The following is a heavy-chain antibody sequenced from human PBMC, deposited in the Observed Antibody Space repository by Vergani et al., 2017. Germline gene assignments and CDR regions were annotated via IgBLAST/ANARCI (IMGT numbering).Heavy chain of an antibody. CDR1: GFTFSNAW. Sequence: EVQLVESGGGLVKPGGSLRLSCAASGFTFSNAWMNWVRQAPGQGLEWVGRIKSKTDGGTTDYAAPVNGRLTISRDDSTNTLYLQMNSLKTEESAVYYCTTEPKIQPWFWLQRTTADHYYWGQGTLVTVSS. V-gene: IGHV3-15*01. D-gene: IGHD5-18*01. CDR2: IKSKTDGGTT. CDR3: TTEPKIQPWFWLQRTTADHYY. J-gene: IGHJ4*02.